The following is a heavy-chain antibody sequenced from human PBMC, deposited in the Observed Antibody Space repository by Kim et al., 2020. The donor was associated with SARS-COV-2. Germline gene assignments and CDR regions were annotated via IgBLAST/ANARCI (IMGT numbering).Heavy chain of an antibody. CDR1: GYTFTSYG. Sequence: ASVKVSCKASGYTFTSYGISWVRQAPGQGLEWMGWISAYNGNTNYAQKLQGRVTMTTDTSTSTAYMELRSLRSDDTAVYYCARPYYYDSSGYYRTYWYFDLWGRGTLVTVSS. J-gene: IGHJ2*01. V-gene: IGHV1-18*01. D-gene: IGHD3-22*01. CDR2: ISAYNGNT. CDR3: ARPYYYDSSGYYRTYWYFDL.